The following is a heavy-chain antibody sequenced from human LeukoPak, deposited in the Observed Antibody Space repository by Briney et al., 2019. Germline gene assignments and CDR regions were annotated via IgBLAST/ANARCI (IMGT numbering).Heavy chain of an antibody. CDR1: GGTFSSYA. D-gene: IGHD2-2*02. V-gene: IGHV1-69*13. CDR2: IIPIFGTA. J-gene: IGHJ4*02. Sequence: ASVKVSCKASGGTFSSYAISWVRQAPGQGLEWMGGIIPIFGTANYAQKFQGRVTITADESTSTAYMELSSQRSEDTAVYYCATCARNFSCYRFDYWGQGTLVTVSS. CDR3: ATCARNFSCYRFDY.